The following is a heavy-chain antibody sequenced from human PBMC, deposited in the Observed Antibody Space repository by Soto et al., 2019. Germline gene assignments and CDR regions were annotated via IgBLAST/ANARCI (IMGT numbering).Heavy chain of an antibody. CDR2: INPSGGST. J-gene: IGHJ6*02. Sequence: ASVKVSCKAPGYTFTTYYMHWVRQAPGQGLEWMGIINPSGGSTSYAQKFQGRVTMTRDTSTSTVYMELSSLRSEDTAVYYCARDPNIVLVPAALRSYYYYYGMDVWGQGTTVTVSS. D-gene: IGHD2-2*01. CDR3: ARDPNIVLVPAALRSYYYYYGMDV. V-gene: IGHV1-46*01. CDR1: GYTFTTYY.